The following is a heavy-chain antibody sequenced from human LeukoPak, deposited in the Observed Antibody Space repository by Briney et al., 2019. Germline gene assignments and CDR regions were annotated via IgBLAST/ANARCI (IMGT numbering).Heavy chain of an antibody. CDR2: IYPGDSDT. Sequence: GESLKISCKGSGYSFTRYWIGWVRQMPGKGLEWMGIIYPGDSDTRYSPSFQGQVTISADKSVSTAYLQWTSLKASDTAIYYCARHHGDVGATRDAFYIWGQGTMVTVSS. CDR3: ARHHGDVGATRDAFYI. V-gene: IGHV5-51*01. CDR1: GYSFTRYW. J-gene: IGHJ3*02. D-gene: IGHD1-26*01.